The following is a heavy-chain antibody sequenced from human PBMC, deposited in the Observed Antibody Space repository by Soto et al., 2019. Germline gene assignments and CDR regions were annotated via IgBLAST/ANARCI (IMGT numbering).Heavy chain of an antibody. CDR1: GFTFSNYS. J-gene: IGHJ4*02. D-gene: IGHD3-9*01. CDR3: ARGAVAVTGYRGIDF. V-gene: IGHV3-48*02. Sequence: EVHLVESGGGPGQPGGSLRLSCAASGFTFSNYSMNWVRQVPGKGLEWVSYISGSSAAIYYADSVEGRFTISRDNAQNSLFLQMNSLRDEDTAFYYCARGAVAVTGYRGIDFWGQGTLVTVSA. CDR2: ISGSSAAI.